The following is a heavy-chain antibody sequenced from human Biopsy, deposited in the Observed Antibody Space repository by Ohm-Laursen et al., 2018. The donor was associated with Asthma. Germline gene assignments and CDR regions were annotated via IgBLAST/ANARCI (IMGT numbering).Heavy chain of an antibody. J-gene: IGHJ3*01. CDR1: GFVFSQCG. V-gene: IGHV3-30*03. CDR2: VSSDGHNK. CDR3: ARQSGQDYGDSSGFDF. Sequence: SLRLSCAASGFVFSQCGMHWVRQGPGKGLEWVALVSSDGHNKYYEDSVKGRFTISRDNSRNRLYLQINRLTVEDSAVYFCARQSGQDYGDSSGFDFWCQGTKVGVSS. D-gene: IGHD3-22*01.